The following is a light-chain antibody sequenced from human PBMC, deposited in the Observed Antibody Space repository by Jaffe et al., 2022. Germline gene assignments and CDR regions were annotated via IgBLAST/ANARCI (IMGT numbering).Light chain of an antibody. CDR3: QQYNVYSRT. J-gene: IGKJ1*01. V-gene: IGKV1-5*03. Sequence: DIQMTQSPSTLSASVGDRVTITCRASQTISYWLAWYQQKPGKAPKLLIYKASSLESGVPSRFSGSGSGTEFTLTISSLQPDDFATYYCQQYNVYSRTFGQGTRVEI. CDR1: QTISYW. CDR2: KAS.